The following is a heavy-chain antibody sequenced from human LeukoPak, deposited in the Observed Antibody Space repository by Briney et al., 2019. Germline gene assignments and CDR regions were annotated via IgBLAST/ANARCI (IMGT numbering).Heavy chain of an antibody. J-gene: IGHJ5*02. CDR1: GFTFSDYY. D-gene: IGHD6-6*01. CDR2: ISSSGSTI. Sequence: PGGSLRLSCAASGFTFSDYYMSWIRQAPGKGLEWVAYISSSGSTIYYADSVKGRFTISRDNSKNTLYLQMNSLRAEDTAVYYCAKDAIDEYSSLDPWGQGTLVTVSS. V-gene: IGHV3-11*01. CDR3: AKDAIDEYSSLDP.